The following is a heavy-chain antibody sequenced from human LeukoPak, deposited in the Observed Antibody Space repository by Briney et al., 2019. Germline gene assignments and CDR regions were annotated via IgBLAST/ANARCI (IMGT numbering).Heavy chain of an antibody. CDR3: ATSSSSWDYFDY. D-gene: IGHD6-13*01. J-gene: IGHJ4*02. Sequence: GGSLRLSCAASGFTFSSYGMHWVRQAPGKGLEWVAVISYDGSNKYYADSVKGRFTISRDNSKNTLYLQMNSLRAEGTAVYYCATSSSSWDYFDYWGQGTLVTVSS. V-gene: IGHV3-30*03. CDR2: ISYDGSNK. CDR1: GFTFSSYG.